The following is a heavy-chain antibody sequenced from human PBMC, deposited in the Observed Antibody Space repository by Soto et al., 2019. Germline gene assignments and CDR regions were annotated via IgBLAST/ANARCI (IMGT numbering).Heavy chain of an antibody. J-gene: IGHJ5*02. Sequence: QVQLVESGGGVVQPGRSLRLSCAASGFTFSSYAMHWVRQAPGKGLEWVAVISYDGSNKYYADSVKGRFTISRDNSKYTLYLQMNSLRAEDTALYYCARTGPQWELLNWFDPWGQGTLVTVSS. V-gene: IGHV3-30-3*01. CDR1: GFTFSSYA. CDR3: ARTGPQWELLNWFDP. D-gene: IGHD1-26*01. CDR2: ISYDGSNK.